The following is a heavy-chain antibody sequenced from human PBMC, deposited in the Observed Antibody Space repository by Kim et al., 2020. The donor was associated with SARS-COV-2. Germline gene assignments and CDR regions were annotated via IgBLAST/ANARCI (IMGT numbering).Heavy chain of an antibody. CDR3: ARDRPLYYGFWSGYYNGDGDYYYGMDV. CDR1: GYTFTSYG. D-gene: IGHD3-3*01. V-gene: IGHV1-18*01. CDR2: ISAYIGTT. Sequence: ASVKVSCKASGYTFTSYGISWVRQAPGQGLEWMEWISAYIGTTTSPQSPQGGVTMTPKTPTSTASMELRRLRSDGTAVYYCARDRPLYYGFWSGYYNGDGDYYYGMDVWGQGTTVTVSS. J-gene: IGHJ6*02.